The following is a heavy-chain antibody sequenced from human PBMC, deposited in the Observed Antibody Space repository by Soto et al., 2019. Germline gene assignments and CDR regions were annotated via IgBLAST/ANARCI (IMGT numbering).Heavy chain of an antibody. V-gene: IGHV3-53*01. Sequence: GGCLRLACAASGFTVSSNYMGWVRQAPGKGLEWVSVIYSGGSTYYADSVKGRFTISRENSKNTLYLQMNSLRAEDTAVYYCARGGLSGYYGMDVWGQGTTVTVSS. J-gene: IGHJ6*02. CDR1: GFTVSSNY. CDR2: IYSGGST. D-gene: IGHD3-16*02. CDR3: ARGGLSGYYGMDV.